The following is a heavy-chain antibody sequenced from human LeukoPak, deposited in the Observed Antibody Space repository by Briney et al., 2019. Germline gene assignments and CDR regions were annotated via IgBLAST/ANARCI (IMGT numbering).Heavy chain of an antibody. D-gene: IGHD3-16*02. J-gene: IGHJ5*02. CDR1: GGSFSGYY. Sequence: SETLSLTCAVSGGSFSGYYWSWIRQPPGKGREWIGEINHSGSTNYNPSLKSRVTISVDTSKPQFSLKLSSVPAAAPAVYYCARRQTLWGSYRKFDPWGQGTLVTVPS. CDR3: ARRQTLWGSYRKFDP. V-gene: IGHV4-34*01. CDR2: INHSGST.